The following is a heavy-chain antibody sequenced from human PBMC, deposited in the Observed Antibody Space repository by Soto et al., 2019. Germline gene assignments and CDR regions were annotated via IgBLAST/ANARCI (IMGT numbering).Heavy chain of an antibody. CDR2: IYYSGIT. V-gene: IGHV4-59*01. J-gene: IGHJ6*02. CDR1: GGSISTYY. Sequence: QVQLQESGPGLVKPSETLSLTCTVCGGSISTYYWNWIRQSPGKGLEWIGYIYYSGITNYKFSLKSRLTISVDTSKNQFSLRLTSVTAADTAVYYCARGRIIEAAGDGMDVWGQGTAVTVSS. CDR3: ARGRIIEAAGDGMDV. D-gene: IGHD6-13*01.